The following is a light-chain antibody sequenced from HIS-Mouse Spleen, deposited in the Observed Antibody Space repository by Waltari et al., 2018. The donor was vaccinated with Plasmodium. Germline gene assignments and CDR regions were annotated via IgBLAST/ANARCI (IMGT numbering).Light chain of an antibody. CDR1: HSISSW. CDR3: QQYNSYWT. Sequence: DIQMTQSPSTLSASVGHRVTITCRASHSISSWLAWYQQKPGKAPKLLLYKASSLESGVPSRFSGSGSGTEFTLTISSLQPDDFATYYCQQYNSYWTFGQGTKVEIK. V-gene: IGKV1-5*03. J-gene: IGKJ1*01. CDR2: KAS.